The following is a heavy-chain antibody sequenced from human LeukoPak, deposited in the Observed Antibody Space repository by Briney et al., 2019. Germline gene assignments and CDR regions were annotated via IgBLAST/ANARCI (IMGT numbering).Heavy chain of an antibody. V-gene: IGHV3-23*01. CDR1: GFTFRTYA. J-gene: IGHJ4*02. CDR3: AKEGCTSSSCYTNY. CDR2: ISGSGGSA. D-gene: IGHD2-2*02. Sequence: GGSLRLSCAASGFTFRTYAMSWVRQAPGKGLEWVSAISGSGGSAHYAGSVKGRFTISRDDSENTLYLQMNSLRAEDTALYFCAKEGCTSSSCYTNYWGQGTLVTVSS.